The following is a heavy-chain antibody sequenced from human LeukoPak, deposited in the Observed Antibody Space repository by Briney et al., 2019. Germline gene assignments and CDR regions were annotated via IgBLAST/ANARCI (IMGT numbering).Heavy chain of an antibody. CDR3: ARGASSGWYGGFDY. D-gene: IGHD6-19*01. V-gene: IGHV3-33*01. Sequence: GRSLRLSCAASRFTLSSYGMHWVRQAPGKGLEWVAVIWYDGSNKYYADSVKGRFTISRDNSKNTLYLQMNSLRAEDTAVYYCARGASSGWYGGFDYWGQGTLVTVSS. CDR2: IWYDGSNK. CDR1: RFTLSSYG. J-gene: IGHJ4*02.